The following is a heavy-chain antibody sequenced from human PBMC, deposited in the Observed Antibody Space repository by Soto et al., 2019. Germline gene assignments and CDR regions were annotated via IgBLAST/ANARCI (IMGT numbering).Heavy chain of an antibody. V-gene: IGHV4-34*01. D-gene: IGHD3-3*01. CDR2: INYRGST. CDR1: GGSFTGYY. CDR3: VRGQPHRITIFEVVIRSYDYGMGV. Sequence: QVQLQQWGAGLLKPSETLSLTCAVYGGSFTGYYWTWIRQTPGKGLEWIGEINYRGSTYYNPSLESRITMAVDTSKNQFSLKLSSVTAADTAVYFCVRGQPHRITIFEVVIRSYDYGMGVWGQGTTVTVSS. J-gene: IGHJ6*02.